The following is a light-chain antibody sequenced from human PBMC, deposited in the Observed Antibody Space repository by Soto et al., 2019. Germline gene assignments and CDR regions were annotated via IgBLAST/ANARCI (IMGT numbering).Light chain of an antibody. CDR1: KDISRF. J-gene: IGKJ2*01. V-gene: IGKV1-17*03. CDR2: DTS. CDR3: LQHNSYPYT. Sequence: DVQMTQSPSAMSASVGDRVTITCRASKDISRFVAWFQQKPGKAPERLIYDTSSLQPGVPSRFSGSGSGTEFTLAISGLQPEDFATYYCLQHNSYPYTFGHGTKLEIK.